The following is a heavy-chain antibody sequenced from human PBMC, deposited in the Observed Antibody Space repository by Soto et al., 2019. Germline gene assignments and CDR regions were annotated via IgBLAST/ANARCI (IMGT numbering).Heavy chain of an antibody. CDR3: ARDRYYDSSGYYTDAFDI. Sequence: HPGGSLSLSCAASGFTFSNYAMSWVRQAPGRGLEWVSGISGSGGKTSNADSVKGRFTISRDNSKNTLYLQMNSLRAEDTAVYYCARDRYYDSSGYYTDAFDIWGQGTMVTVSS. J-gene: IGHJ3*02. V-gene: IGHV3-23*01. D-gene: IGHD3-22*01. CDR2: ISGSGGKT. CDR1: GFTFSNYA.